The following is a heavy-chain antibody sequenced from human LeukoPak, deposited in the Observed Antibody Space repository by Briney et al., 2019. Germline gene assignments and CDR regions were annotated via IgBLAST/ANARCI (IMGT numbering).Heavy chain of an antibody. Sequence: ASVKVSCKASGYTFNRHGISWVRQAPGQGLEWMGWISAYDGNTDFAQKFQGRVTMTTDTSTSTAYMELRSLRSDDTAIYFCARVTALKGVDYWGQGTLVTVSP. V-gene: IGHV1-18*01. CDR3: ARVTALKGVDY. CDR1: GYTFNRHG. D-gene: IGHD2-21*02. CDR2: ISAYDGNT. J-gene: IGHJ4*02.